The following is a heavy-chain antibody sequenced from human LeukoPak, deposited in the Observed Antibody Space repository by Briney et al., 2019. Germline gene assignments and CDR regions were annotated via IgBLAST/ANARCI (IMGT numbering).Heavy chain of an antibody. CDR3: AKRPPYSGYEAHFDY. Sequence: PGGSLRLSCAASGFTLDDYGMSWVRQAPGKGLEWVSGINWNGGSTGYADSVKGRFTISRDNSKNTLYLQMNSLRAEDTAVYYCAKRPPYSGYEAHFDYWGQGTLVTVSS. D-gene: IGHD5-12*01. J-gene: IGHJ4*02. CDR1: GFTLDDYG. CDR2: INWNGGST. V-gene: IGHV3-20*04.